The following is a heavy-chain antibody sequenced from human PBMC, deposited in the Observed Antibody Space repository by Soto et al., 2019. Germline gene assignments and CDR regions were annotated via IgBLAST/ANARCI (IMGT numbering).Heavy chain of an antibody. CDR2: ISGSGGST. J-gene: IGHJ4*02. V-gene: IGHV3-23*01. Sequence: GGSLRLSCAASGFTFSSYAMNWVRQAPGKGLEWVSAISGSGGSTYYADSVKGRFTISRDNSKNTLYLQMNSLRAEDAAVYFCARYSGSYPSYYFDYWGQGTLVTVSS. D-gene: IGHD1-26*01. CDR1: GFTFSSYA. CDR3: ARYSGSYPSYYFDY.